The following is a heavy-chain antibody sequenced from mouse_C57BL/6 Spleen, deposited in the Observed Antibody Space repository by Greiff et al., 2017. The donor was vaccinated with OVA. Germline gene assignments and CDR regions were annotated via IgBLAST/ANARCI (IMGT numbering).Heavy chain of an antibody. CDR2: IRSKSNNYAT. Sequence: EVMLVESGGGLVQPKGSLKLSCAASGFSFNTYAMNWVRQAPGKGLEWVARIRSKSNNYATYYADSVKDRFTISRDDSESMLYLQMNNLKTEDTAMYYCVRRFYYGNYGWYFDVWGTGTTVTVSS. V-gene: IGHV10-1*01. J-gene: IGHJ1*03. CDR3: VRRFYYGNYGWYFDV. CDR1: GFSFNTYA. D-gene: IGHD2-1*01.